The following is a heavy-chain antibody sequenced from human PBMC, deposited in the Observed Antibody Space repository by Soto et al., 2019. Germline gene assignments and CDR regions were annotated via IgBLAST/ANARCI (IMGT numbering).Heavy chain of an antibody. Sequence: PGESLKISCAGSGFTFSNYGLHWVRQAPGKGLDWVSFISFDGSHKYYADSVKGRFTISRDNSNNMLYLQMDSLTTEDTAVYYCAKDGAPRYCSRSSCHPAGAYWGQGTLVTVSS. D-gene: IGHD2-15*01. CDR1: GFTFSNYG. CDR3: AKDGAPRYCSRSSCHPAGAY. V-gene: IGHV3-30*18. J-gene: IGHJ4*02. CDR2: ISFDGSHK.